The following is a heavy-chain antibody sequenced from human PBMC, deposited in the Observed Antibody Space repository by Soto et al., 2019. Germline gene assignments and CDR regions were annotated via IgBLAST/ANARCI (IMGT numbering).Heavy chain of an antibody. CDR1: GFTFSSYA. CDR3: AKVPYSSSWYGYYFDY. D-gene: IGHD6-13*01. Sequence: GGSLRLSCDASGFTFSSYAMSWVRQAPGKGLEWVSAISGSGGSTYYADSVKGRFTISRDNSKNTLYLQMNSLRAEDTAVYYCAKVPYSSSWYGYYFDYWGQGTLVTVSS. J-gene: IGHJ4*02. V-gene: IGHV3-23*01. CDR2: ISGSGGST.